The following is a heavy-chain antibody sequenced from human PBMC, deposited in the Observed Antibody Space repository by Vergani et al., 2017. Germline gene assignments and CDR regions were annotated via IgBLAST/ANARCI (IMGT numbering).Heavy chain of an antibody. CDR1: GYTFTSYA. J-gene: IGHJ4*02. V-gene: IGHV1-3*01. CDR2: INAGNGNT. CDR3: ATRYSGYDGGLDY. D-gene: IGHD5-12*01. Sequence: QVQLVQSGAEVKKPGASVKVSCKASGYTFTSYAMHWVRQAPGQRLEWMGWINAGNGNTKYSQKFQGWVTMTRDTSISTAYMELSRLRSDDTAVYYCATRYSGYDGGLDYWGQGTLVTVSS.